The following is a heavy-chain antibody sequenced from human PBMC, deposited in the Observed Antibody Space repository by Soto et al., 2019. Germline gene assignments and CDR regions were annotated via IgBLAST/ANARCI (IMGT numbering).Heavy chain of an antibody. J-gene: IGHJ4*02. Sequence: PSETLSLTCAVYGGSFSGYYWSWIRQPPGKGLEWIGEINHSGSTNYNPPLKSRVTISVDTSKNQFSLKLSSVTAADTAVYYCARGGIAARRPHDYWGQGTLVTVSS. CDR1: GGSFSGYY. V-gene: IGHV4-34*01. CDR3: ARGGIAARRPHDY. D-gene: IGHD6-6*01. CDR2: INHSGST.